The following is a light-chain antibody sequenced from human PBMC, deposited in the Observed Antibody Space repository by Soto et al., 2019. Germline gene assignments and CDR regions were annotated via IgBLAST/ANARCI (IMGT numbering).Light chain of an antibody. J-gene: IGLJ3*02. CDR1: ALPEKY. V-gene: IGLV3-10*01. CDR2: EDS. CDR3: YSTDSSGNHRV. Sequence: SSELTQPPSVSVSPGQTARLTCSGDALPEKYAYWYQQKSGQAPVLVIYEDSKRPSGIPERFSGSSSGTMATLTISGAQVEDEADYYCYSTDSSGNHRVFGGGTKLTVL.